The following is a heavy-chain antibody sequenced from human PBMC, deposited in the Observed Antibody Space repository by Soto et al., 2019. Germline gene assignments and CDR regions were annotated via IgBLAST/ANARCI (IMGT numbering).Heavy chain of an antibody. Sequence: ASVKVSCKASGGTFSSYAISWVRQAPGQGLEWMGGIIPIFGTANYAQKFQGRVTITADKSTSTAYMELSSLRSEDTAVYYCAIDILTGYYKRPHAFDIWGQGTMVTVSS. CDR2: IIPIFGTA. CDR1: GGTFSSYA. CDR3: AIDILTGYYKRPHAFDI. D-gene: IGHD3-9*01. V-gene: IGHV1-69*06. J-gene: IGHJ3*02.